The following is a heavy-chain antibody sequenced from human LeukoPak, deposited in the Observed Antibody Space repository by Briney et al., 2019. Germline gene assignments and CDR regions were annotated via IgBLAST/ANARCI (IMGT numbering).Heavy chain of an antibody. D-gene: IGHD3-22*01. CDR1: GSTFTDYY. J-gene: IGHJ4*02. CDR2: ISAYNGNT. V-gene: IGHV1-18*04. Sequence: ASVKVSCKASGSTFTDYYMHWVRQAPGQGLEWMGWISAYNGNTNYAQKLQGRVTMTTDTSTSTAYMELRSLRSDDTAVYYCARDSGDESSGYYKYYFDYWGQGTLVTVSS. CDR3: ARDSGDESSGYYKYYFDY.